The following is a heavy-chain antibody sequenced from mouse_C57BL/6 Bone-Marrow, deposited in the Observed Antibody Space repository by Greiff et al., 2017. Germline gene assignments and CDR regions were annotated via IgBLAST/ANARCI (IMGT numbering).Heavy chain of an antibody. CDR1: GYTFTSYW. J-gene: IGHJ1*03. CDR2: IYPGSGST. V-gene: IGHV1-55*01. D-gene: IGHD1-1*01. Sequence: QVQLKQPGAELVKPGASVKMSCKASGYTFTSYWITWVKQRPGQGLEWIGDIYPGSGSTNYNEKFKSKATLTVDTSSSTAYMQLSSLTSEDSAVYYCARMIYYYGSSYYWYFDVWGTGTTVTVSS. CDR3: ARMIYYYGSSYYWYFDV.